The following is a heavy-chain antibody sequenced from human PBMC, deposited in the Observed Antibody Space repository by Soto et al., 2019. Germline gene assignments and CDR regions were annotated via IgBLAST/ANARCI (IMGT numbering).Heavy chain of an antibody. V-gene: IGHV4-30-4*01. CDR3: ASYMVQGWNVGCFEP. D-gene: IGHD3-10*01. J-gene: IGHJ5*02. CDR1: VGSISSGDYY. CDR2: IYYSGST. Sequence: PSETLSLTCTFSVGSISSGDYYCSWIRQPPGKGLEWIGYIYYSGSTYYNPSLKSRVTISVDTSKSQFSLKLSSVTAADTAVYYCASYMVQGWNVGCFEPWGQGTLVIVS.